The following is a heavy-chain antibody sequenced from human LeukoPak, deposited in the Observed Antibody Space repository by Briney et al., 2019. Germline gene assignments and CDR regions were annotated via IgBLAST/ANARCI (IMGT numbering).Heavy chain of an antibody. CDR3: ASIAAAGTGLYFDY. J-gene: IGHJ4*02. V-gene: IGHV1-46*01. Sequence: ASVKVSCKASGYTFTSYYMHWVRQAPGQGLEWTGIINPSGGSTSYAQKFQGRVTMTRDMSTSTVYMELSSLRSEDTAVYYCASIAAAGTGLYFDYWGQGTLVTVSS. D-gene: IGHD6-13*01. CDR1: GYTFTSYY. CDR2: INPSGGST.